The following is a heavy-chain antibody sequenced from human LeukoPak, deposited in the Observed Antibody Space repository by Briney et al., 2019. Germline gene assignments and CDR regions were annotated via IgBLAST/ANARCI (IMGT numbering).Heavy chain of an antibody. J-gene: IGHJ3*01. CDR1: LFTLTSSS. D-gene: IGHD3-22*01. CDR3: AAEASYYYDSRDAFDV. Sequence: AVKVPCKSSLFTLTSSSVQWVRQARGQPREWIGLILVCCGNPNYAQKFEERVTITRDMYTSLVYMEVSSLRSEDTAVYYCAAEASYYYDSRDAFDVWGQGTMVTVFS. CDR2: ILVCCGNP. V-gene: IGHV1-58*01.